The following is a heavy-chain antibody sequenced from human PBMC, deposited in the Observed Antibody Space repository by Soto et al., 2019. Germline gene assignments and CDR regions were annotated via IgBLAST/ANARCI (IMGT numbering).Heavy chain of an antibody. CDR1: GFTFSSYS. J-gene: IGHJ5*02. CDR3: ARDRGLGDFWSGYYTWFDP. D-gene: IGHD3-3*01. CDR2: ISSSSSHI. V-gene: IGHV3-21*01. Sequence: GGSLRLSCAASGFTFSSYSMNWVRQAPGKGLEWVSSISSSSSHIYYADSVKGRFTISRDNAKNSLYLQMNSLRAEDTAVYYCARDRGLGDFWSGYYTWFDPWGQGTLVTVSS.